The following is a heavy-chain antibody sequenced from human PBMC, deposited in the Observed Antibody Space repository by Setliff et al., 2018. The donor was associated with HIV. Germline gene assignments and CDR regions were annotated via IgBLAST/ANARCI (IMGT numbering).Heavy chain of an antibody. D-gene: IGHD3-10*01. CDR3: AREGKFRYYYYMDV. Sequence: ASVKVSCKASGYTFTSYVMHWVRQAPGQRLEWMGWINAGNGNTKYSQKFQGRVTFTRDTSASTAYMELGSLRSEDTAVYYCAREGKFRYYYYMDVWGKGTTVTVSS. J-gene: IGHJ6*03. CDR1: GYTFTSYV. CDR2: INAGNGNT. V-gene: IGHV1-3*01.